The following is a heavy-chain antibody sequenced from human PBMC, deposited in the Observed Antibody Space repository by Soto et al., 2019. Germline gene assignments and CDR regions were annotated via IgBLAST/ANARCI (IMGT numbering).Heavy chain of an antibody. V-gene: IGHV3-9*01. CDR1: GFTFDDYA. CDR3: AKDIGGADGYYYNMDV. Sequence: SLRLSCAASGFTFDDYAMHWVRQVPGKGLEWVSGISWNSGSIGYADSVKGRFTISRDNAKKSLYLQMNSLRTEDTALYYCAKDIGGADGYYYNMDVWGKGTTVTVSS. D-gene: IGHD6-25*01. J-gene: IGHJ6*03. CDR2: ISWNSGSI.